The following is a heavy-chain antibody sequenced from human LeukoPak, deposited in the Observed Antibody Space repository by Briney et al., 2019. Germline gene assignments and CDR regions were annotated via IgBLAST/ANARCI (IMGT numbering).Heavy chain of an antibody. D-gene: IGHD3-10*01. CDR3: ARGPSITMVRGGQWYYYMDV. J-gene: IGHJ6*03. V-gene: IGHV1-46*01. CDR1: GYTFTSYY. Sequence: ASVKVSCKASGYTFTSYYIHWVQQAPGQGLEWMGLINPSGGSTNYAQKFQGRVTMTRDTSTSTVYMELSSLRSEDTAVYYCARGPSITMVRGGQWYYYMDVWGKGTTVTISS. CDR2: INPSGGST.